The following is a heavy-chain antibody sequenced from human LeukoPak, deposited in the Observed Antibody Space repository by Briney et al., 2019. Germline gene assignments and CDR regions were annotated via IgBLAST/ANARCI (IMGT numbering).Heavy chain of an antibody. J-gene: IGHJ4*02. Sequence: GGSLRLSCAASGFTFSSYWMHWVRQAPGEGLGWVSRINSDGSSTNYADSVKGRFTISRDNAKNTLYLQMNSLRAEDTAVYYCASLAGKEDYWGQGTLVTVSS. V-gene: IGHV3-74*01. CDR1: GFTFSSYW. CDR3: ASLAGKEDY. D-gene: IGHD6-13*01. CDR2: INSDGSST.